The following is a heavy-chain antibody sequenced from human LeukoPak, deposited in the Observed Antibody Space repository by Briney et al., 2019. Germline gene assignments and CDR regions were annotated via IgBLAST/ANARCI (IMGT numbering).Heavy chain of an antibody. Sequence: PGRSLRLSCAASGFTFSTYGMSWVRQAPGKGLEWVSAISGSAGSTYYADSVKGRFTISRDNSKNTLYLQMNSLRAEDTAVYYCAKRGPGSPQSGKYYFDYWGQGTLVTVSS. J-gene: IGHJ4*02. V-gene: IGHV3-23*01. D-gene: IGHD3-10*01. CDR3: AKRGPGSPQSGKYYFDY. CDR2: ISGSAGST. CDR1: GFTFSTYG.